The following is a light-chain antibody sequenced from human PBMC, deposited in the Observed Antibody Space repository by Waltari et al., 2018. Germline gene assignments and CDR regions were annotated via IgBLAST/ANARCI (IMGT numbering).Light chain of an antibody. J-gene: IGLJ2*01. CDR3: SSYTTNTRI. CDR1: SIDVGNYNR. V-gene: IGLV2-18*02. CDR2: DVH. Sequence: QSALTQPPSVSGSPGQSVTISCPGTSIDVGNYNRVSWYQQSPGTAPKLIISDVHTRPAGVSNRFSGSKAGNTAALIISGLQAEDESDYYCSSYTTNTRIFGGGTKVTVL.